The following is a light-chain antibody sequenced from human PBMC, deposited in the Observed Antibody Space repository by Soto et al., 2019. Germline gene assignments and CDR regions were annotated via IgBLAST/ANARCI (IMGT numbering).Light chain of an antibody. CDR1: QSINSW. J-gene: IGKJ2*01. CDR2: QAS. CDR3: QQYKSYST. V-gene: IGKV1-5*03. Sequence: DIQMTQSPSTLSASVGDRVTITCRASQSINSWLAWYQQKPGKAPRFLIYQASSLESDVPSRFSGSGSGTEFTLTISNLQPDDFATYYCQQYKSYSTFGQGNKLE.